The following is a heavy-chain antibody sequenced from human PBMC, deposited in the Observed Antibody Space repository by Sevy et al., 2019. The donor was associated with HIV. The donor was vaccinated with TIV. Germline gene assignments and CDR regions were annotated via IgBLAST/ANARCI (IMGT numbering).Heavy chain of an antibody. D-gene: IGHD3-3*01. CDR2: INPNSGVT. CDR3: VREDINAPRTLLSFDI. J-gene: IGHJ3*02. V-gene: IGHV1-2*06. Sequence: ASVKVSCKASGYTFTNYGISWVRQAPGQGLEWMALINPNSGVTIYAHNFRGRVSVTRDTSMSTAYMELSGLTSDDTAVYYCVREDINAPRTLLSFDIWGQGTMVTVSS. CDR1: GYTFTNYG.